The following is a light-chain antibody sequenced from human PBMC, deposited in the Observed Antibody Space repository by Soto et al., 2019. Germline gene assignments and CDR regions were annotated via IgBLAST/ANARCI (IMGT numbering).Light chain of an antibody. J-gene: IGLJ1*01. Sequence: QSVLTQPASVSGSPGQSITISCTGTSSDVGGYNYVSWYQQHSGKAPKLMIYDVSNRPSGVSNRFSGSKSGNTASLTISGLQAEDEADYYCGSYASSSTPYVFGTGTKVTVL. CDR2: DVS. CDR3: GSYASSSTPYV. V-gene: IGLV2-14*01. CDR1: SSDVGGYNY.